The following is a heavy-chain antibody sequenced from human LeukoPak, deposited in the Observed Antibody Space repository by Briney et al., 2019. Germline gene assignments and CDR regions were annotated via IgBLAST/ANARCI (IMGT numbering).Heavy chain of an antibody. Sequence: PGGSLRLSCAASGFTFRSNYMSWVRQAPGKGLEWVSVIYSGGSTYYADSVKGRFTISRDNAKNSLYLQMNTLRAEDTAVYYCVRRYMATSAEDFDYWGQGTLVTVFS. V-gene: IGHV3-66*04. CDR3: VRRYMATSAEDFDY. CDR2: IYSGGST. D-gene: IGHD5-24*01. CDR1: GFTFRSNY. J-gene: IGHJ4*02.